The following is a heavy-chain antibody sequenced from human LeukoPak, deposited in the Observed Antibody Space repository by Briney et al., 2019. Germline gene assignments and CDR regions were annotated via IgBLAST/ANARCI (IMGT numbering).Heavy chain of an antibody. Sequence: GGSLRLSCAASGFTLSTYGMSWVRQAPGKGLEWVGLIRAKTEGGTAEYAAPVKGRFTISRDDSKHTLYLQMNSLRNEDTAVYYCTTWTSHWGQGTLVAVSS. CDR2: IRAKTEGGTA. D-gene: IGHD3/OR15-3a*01. J-gene: IGHJ4*02. CDR3: TTWTSH. CDR1: GFTLSTYG. V-gene: IGHV3-15*01.